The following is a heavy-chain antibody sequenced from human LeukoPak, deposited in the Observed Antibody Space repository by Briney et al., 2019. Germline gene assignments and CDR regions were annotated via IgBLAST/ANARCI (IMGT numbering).Heavy chain of an antibody. V-gene: IGHV5-51*01. D-gene: IGHD3-22*01. CDR2: IYPNDSDT. CDR1: GYSFTSYW. J-gene: IGHJ3*01. Sequence: GESLKISCKGSGYSFTSYWIGWVRQMPGKGLELMAIIYPNDSDTRYGPSFQGHVSISAGKSINTAYLKWSSLKASDTAMYCCARPNITYYYDSSGYDGFDVWGQGTMVTVSS. CDR3: ARPNITYYYDSSGYDGFDV.